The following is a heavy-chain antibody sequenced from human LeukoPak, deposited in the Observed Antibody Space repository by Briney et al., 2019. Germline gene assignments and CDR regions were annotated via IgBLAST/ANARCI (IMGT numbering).Heavy chain of an antibody. CDR2: IYYSGST. CDR3: ARDFDYADAFDI. J-gene: IGHJ3*02. CDR1: GGSISSYY. Sequence: SETLSLTCTVSGGSISSYYCSWIRQPPGKGLEWIGYIYYSGSTNYNPSLKSRFTISVHTSKNRFSLKLSSVTAADTAVYYCARDFDYADAFDIWGQGTMVTVSS. D-gene: IGHD3-9*01. V-gene: IGHV4-59*01.